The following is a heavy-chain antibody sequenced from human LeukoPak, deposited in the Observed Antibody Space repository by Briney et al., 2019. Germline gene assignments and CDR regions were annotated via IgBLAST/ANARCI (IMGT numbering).Heavy chain of an antibody. CDR1: GFTFSNYG. D-gene: IGHD6-13*01. CDR2: IRSDSSYI. J-gene: IGHJ4*02. V-gene: IGHV3-30*02. Sequence: GSLRLSCAASGFTFSNYGMHWVRQTPDEGLEWVAFIRSDSSYIYYLESVKGRFTVSRDNSKNTLFLQMHSLRPEDTAVYYCVKDPSGAAAAGTFDYWGQGTLVTVSS. CDR3: VKDPSGAAAAGTFDY.